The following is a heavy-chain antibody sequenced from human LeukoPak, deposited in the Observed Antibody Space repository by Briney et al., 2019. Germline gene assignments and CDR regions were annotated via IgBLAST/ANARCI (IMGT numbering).Heavy chain of an antibody. CDR3: ASPYYGSGSYYPTLEDY. Sequence: SETLSLTCAVSGYSISSGYYWGWIRQPPGKGLEWIGSIYHSGGTYYNPSLKSRVTISVDTSKNQFSLKLSSVTAADTAVYYCASPYYGSGSYYPTLEDYWGQGTLVTVPS. J-gene: IGHJ4*02. CDR2: IYHSGGT. D-gene: IGHD3-10*01. V-gene: IGHV4-38-2*01. CDR1: GYSISSGYY.